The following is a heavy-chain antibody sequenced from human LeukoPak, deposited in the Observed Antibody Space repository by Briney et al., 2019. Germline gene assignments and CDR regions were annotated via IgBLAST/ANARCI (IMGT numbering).Heavy chain of an antibody. CDR3: AKGAAVAGSPKRDDAFDI. V-gene: IGHV3-20*04. CDR1: GFTFDDYG. J-gene: IGHJ3*02. D-gene: IGHD6-19*01. CDR2: INWNGGST. Sequence: PGGSLRLSCAASGFTFDDYGMSWVRQAPGKGLEWVSGINWNGGSTGYADSVKGRFTISRDNAKNSLYLQMNSLRAEDTALYYCAKGAAVAGSPKRDDAFDIWGQGTMVTVSS.